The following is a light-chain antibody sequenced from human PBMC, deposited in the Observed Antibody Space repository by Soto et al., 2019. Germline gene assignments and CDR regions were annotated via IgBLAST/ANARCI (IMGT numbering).Light chain of an antibody. Sequence: DIVMTQSPDSLAVSLGERASINCKSSQSVLYSSNNKNYLVWYQQKPGQPPKLLIYWASTRESGVPDRFSGSGSGTDFTRSISSLQAEDVAVYYCQQYYSTPLTFGPGTKVDIK. V-gene: IGKV4-1*01. CDR2: WAS. CDR1: QSVLYSSNNKNY. CDR3: QQYYSTPLT. J-gene: IGKJ3*01.